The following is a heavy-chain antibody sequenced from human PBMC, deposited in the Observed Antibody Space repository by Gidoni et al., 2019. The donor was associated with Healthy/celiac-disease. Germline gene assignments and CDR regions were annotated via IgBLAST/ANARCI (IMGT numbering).Heavy chain of an antibody. CDR2: IYTSGST. CDR1: GGSISSGSYY. CDR3: ARGPGGEMATI. J-gene: IGHJ4*02. V-gene: IGHV4-61*02. D-gene: IGHD5-12*01. Sequence: QVQLQESGPGLVKPSQTLSLTCTVSGGSISSGSYYWSWIRQPAGKGLEWIGRIYTSGSTTYNPSLKSRVSISVDTSKNQFSLKLSSVTAADTAVYYCARGPGGEMATIWGQGTLVTVSS.